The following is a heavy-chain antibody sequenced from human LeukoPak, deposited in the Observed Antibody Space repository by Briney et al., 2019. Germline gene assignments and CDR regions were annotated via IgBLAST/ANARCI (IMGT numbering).Heavy chain of an antibody. Sequence: SETLSLTCAVSGHSISSGYYWGWIRQPPRKGMEWIGSTYHSGNTYYNPSLRSRVTISVDTSKKQFSLKVRSVTVADTAVYYCARHEVEDAFDIWGQGTMVTVSS. J-gene: IGHJ3*02. CDR3: ARHEVEDAFDI. D-gene: IGHD2-15*01. V-gene: IGHV4-38-2*01. CDR1: GHSISSGYY. CDR2: TYHSGNT.